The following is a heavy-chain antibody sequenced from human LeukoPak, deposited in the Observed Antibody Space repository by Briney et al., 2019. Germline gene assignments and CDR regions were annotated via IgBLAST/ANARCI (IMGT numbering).Heavy chain of an antibody. CDR2: ISSSGYTI. J-gene: IGHJ4*02. CDR1: GFTFTNYE. Sequence: GGSLRLSCAAAGFTFTNYEMNWVRQAPGKGLEWVSYISSSGYTIYYADSVKGRSTISRDNAKNSLYLQMNSLRAEDTAVYYCARNDPWDYWGQGSLVTVSS. V-gene: IGHV3-48*03. CDR3: ARNDPWDY.